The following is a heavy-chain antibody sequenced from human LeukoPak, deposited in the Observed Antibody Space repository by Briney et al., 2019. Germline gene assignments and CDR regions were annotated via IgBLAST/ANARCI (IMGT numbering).Heavy chain of an antibody. V-gene: IGHV3-23*01. CDR3: AKDIYCTSDRSVTGFDF. Sequence: GGSLRLSCAASGFTVSSYAMGWVRQPPGKRLEWVSGVSGGSGSTYYADSVKGRSTISRDNAKNTLYLQMNSLRADDTALYYCAKDIYCTSDRSVTGFDFWGRGTLVTVSS. J-gene: IGHJ4*02. D-gene: IGHD2-8*02. CDR2: VSGGSGST. CDR1: GFTVSSYA.